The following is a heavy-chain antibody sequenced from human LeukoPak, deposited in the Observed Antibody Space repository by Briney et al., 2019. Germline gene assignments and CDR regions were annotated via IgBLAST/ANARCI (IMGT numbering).Heavy chain of an antibody. V-gene: IGHV1-18*01. J-gene: IGHJ4*02. CDR3: ARDEGLRLGELSLNY. CDR1: GYTFTSYS. CDR2: IRPSNSNT. Sequence: ASGKVSCKASGYTFTSYSISWVRQAPGQGLEWVGWIRPSNSNTNYAQKLQGRVTMTTDTSTSTAYMELSSLRSEDTAVYYCARDEGLRLGELSLNYWGQGTLVTVSS. D-gene: IGHD3-16*02.